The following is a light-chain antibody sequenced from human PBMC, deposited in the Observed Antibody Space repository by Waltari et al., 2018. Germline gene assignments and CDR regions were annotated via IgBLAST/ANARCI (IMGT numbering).Light chain of an antibody. CDR1: SSNIGSNY. CDR2: RNN. J-gene: IGLJ2*01. Sequence: QPPSGSGTPGQRVTISCSGSSSNIGSNYVYWYQQLPGTAPRLLIYRNNQRPSGVPDRFSGSKSGTSASLAISGLRSDDEADYYCAAWDDTLSGVVFGGGTKLTVL. V-gene: IGLV1-47*01. CDR3: AAWDDTLSGVV.